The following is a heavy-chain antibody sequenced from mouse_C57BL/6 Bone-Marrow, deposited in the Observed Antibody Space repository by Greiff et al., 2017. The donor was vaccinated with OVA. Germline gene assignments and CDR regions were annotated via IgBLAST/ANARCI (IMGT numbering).Heavy chain of an antibody. CDR1: GYTFTDYN. D-gene: IGHD1-1*01. CDR2: INPNNGGT. J-gene: IGHJ2*01. Sequence: EVQGVESGPELVKPGASVKMSCKASGYTFTDYNMHWVKQSPGKSLEWIGYINPNNGGTSYNQKFKGKATLTVNKSSSTAYMELRSLTSEDSAVYYCARDYGGFDYWGQGTTLTVSS. V-gene: IGHV1-22*01. CDR3: ARDYGGFDY.